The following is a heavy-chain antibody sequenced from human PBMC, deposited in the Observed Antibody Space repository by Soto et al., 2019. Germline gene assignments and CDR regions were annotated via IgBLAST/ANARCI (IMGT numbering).Heavy chain of an antibody. CDR1: GFTFSTYG. J-gene: IGHJ3*02. CDR2: IWYDGSNK. V-gene: IGHV3-33*01. D-gene: IGHD4-17*01. CDR3: ARDLSGDYGALDT. Sequence: PGGSLRLSCTPSGFTFSTYGMHWARQAPGKGLEWVAVIWYDGSNKVYADSVKGRSTISRDNSKNTLYLQMNSLRAEDTAVYYCARDLSGDYGALDTWGQGTMVTVSS.